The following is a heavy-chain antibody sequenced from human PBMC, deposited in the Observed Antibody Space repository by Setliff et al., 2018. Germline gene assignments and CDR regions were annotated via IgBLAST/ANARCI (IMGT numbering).Heavy chain of an antibody. CDR1: GFGFSEYG. CDR3: ARTQVVPAATYSIDY. J-gene: IGHJ4*02. Sequence: PGGSLRLSCEASGFGFSEYGMNWVRQAPGKGPEWASVITNDGRYEYYADSVKGRFTISRDNSKNLLYLQMNSLRAEDTAVYYCARTQVVPAATYSIDYWGQGTLVTVSS. CDR2: ITNDGRYE. V-gene: IGHV3-33*01. D-gene: IGHD2-2*01.